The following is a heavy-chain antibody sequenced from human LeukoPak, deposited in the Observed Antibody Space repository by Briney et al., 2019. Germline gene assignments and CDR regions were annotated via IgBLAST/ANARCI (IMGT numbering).Heavy chain of an antibody. CDR3: ARGRGMATTRPLDY. J-gene: IGHJ4*02. CDR2: ISYDGSNK. D-gene: IGHD5-24*01. V-gene: IGHV3-30-3*01. CDR1: GFTSSSYA. Sequence: GGSLRLSCAASGFTSSSYAMHWVRQAPGKGLEWVAVISYDGSNKYYADSVKGRFTISRDNSKNTLYLQMNSLRAEDTAVYYCARGRGMATTRPLDYWGQGTLVTVPS.